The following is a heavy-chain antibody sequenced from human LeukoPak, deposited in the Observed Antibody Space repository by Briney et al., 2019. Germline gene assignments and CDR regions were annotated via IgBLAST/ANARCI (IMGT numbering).Heavy chain of an antibody. V-gene: IGHV4-39*07. CDR2: IYYSGST. CDR1: GGSISSSSYY. J-gene: IGHJ4*02. Sequence: PSETLSLTCTVSGGSISSSSYYWGWIRQPPGKGLEWIGSIYYSGSTYYNPSLKSRVTISVDTSRNQFSLKLSSVTAADTAVYYCARGGSGWFDYWGQGTLVTVSS. D-gene: IGHD6-19*01. CDR3: ARGGSGWFDY.